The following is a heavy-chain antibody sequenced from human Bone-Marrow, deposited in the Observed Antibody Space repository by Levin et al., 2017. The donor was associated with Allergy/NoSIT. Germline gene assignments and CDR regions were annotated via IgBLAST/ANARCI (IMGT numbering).Heavy chain of an antibody. J-gene: IGHJ4*02. V-gene: IGHV3-53*01. Sequence: GESLKISCAASGFTVSSNYMSWVRQAPGKGPEWVSVIYSGGGPYYQAPVKARFTISRDNSKNTLYLQMNSLRAEDTAVYYCARGWFGELLSHWGQGTLVTVSS. CDR3: ARGWFGELLSH. CDR1: GFTVSSNY. CDR2: IYSGGGP. D-gene: IGHD3-10*01.